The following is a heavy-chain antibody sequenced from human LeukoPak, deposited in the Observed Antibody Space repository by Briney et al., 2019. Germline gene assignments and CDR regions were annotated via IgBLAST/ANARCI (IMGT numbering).Heavy chain of an antibody. V-gene: IGHV3-30-3*02. Sequence: GGSLRLSCAASGFTFSSYAMHWVRQAPGKGLEWVAVISYDGSNKYYADSVKGRFTISRDNSKNTLYLQMNSLRAEDTAVYYCAKQLGYCSNGSCYFPYWGQGTLVTVSS. CDR3: AKQLGYCSNGSCYFPY. CDR1: GFTFSSYA. D-gene: IGHD2-15*01. CDR2: ISYDGSNK. J-gene: IGHJ4*02.